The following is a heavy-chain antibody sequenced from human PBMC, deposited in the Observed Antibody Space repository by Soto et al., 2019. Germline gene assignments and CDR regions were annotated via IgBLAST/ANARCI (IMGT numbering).Heavy chain of an antibody. D-gene: IGHD6-19*01. Sequence: GGSLRLYCSASGFTFSSYAMHGVRQAPGKGLEWVAVISYDGSNKYYADSVKGRFTISRDNSKNTLYLQMNSLRAEDTAVYYCARDRTESITVAGALVIWGQGTLVPVSS. CDR2: ISYDGSNK. CDR3: ARDRTESITVAGALVI. J-gene: IGHJ4*02. V-gene: IGHV3-30-3*01. CDR1: GFTFSSYA.